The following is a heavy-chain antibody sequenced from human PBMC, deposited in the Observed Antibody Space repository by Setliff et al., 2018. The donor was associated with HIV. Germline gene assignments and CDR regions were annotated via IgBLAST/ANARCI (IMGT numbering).Heavy chain of an antibody. V-gene: IGHV4-59*01. CDR3: ARAEMATIVAFDI. Sequence: PSETLSLTCTVSDGSFSSDYWTWIRQTPGKGLEWIGYIYYSGSTKYNPSLTRRVTISVDTSKNHFSLKLTSVTAADTAVYYCARAEMATIVAFDIWGQGTMVTVSS. J-gene: IGHJ3*02. CDR1: DGSFSSDY. D-gene: IGHD5-12*01. CDR2: IYYSGST.